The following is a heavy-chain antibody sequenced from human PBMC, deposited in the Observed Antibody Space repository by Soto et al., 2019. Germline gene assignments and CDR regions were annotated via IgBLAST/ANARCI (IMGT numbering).Heavy chain of an antibody. Sequence: EVQLVESGGGLVKPGGSLRLSCISSGFTFRTDTMNWVRQAPGKGLEWVSGIRGFSPYTFYAESVKGRFTISRDNAKNSLSLQMNSLRAEDTAVYYCARDRGYDAHDYYYNAMDVWGQGTTGTVSS. CDR2: IRGFSPYT. J-gene: IGHJ6*02. D-gene: IGHD3-10*01. CDR1: GFTFRTDT. CDR3: ARDRGYDAHDYYYNAMDV. V-gene: IGHV3-21*01.